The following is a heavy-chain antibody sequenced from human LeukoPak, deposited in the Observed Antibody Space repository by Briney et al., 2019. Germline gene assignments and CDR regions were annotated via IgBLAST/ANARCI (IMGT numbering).Heavy chain of an antibody. J-gene: IGHJ3*02. D-gene: IGHD3-22*01. Sequence: SETLSLTCAVYGGSFSGYYWSWIRQPPGKGLEWIGEINHSGSTNYNPSLKSRVTISVDTSKNQFSLKLSSVTAADTAVYYCARPSYYDDAFDIWGQGTMVTVSS. CDR1: GGSFSGYY. V-gene: IGHV4-34*01. CDR2: INHSGST. CDR3: ARPSYYDDAFDI.